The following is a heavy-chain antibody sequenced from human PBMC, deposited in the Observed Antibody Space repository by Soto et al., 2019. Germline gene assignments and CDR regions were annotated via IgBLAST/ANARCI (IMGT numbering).Heavy chain of an antibody. CDR3: ARYIPGVRYYCMYV. CDR2: IGESGTPT. J-gene: IGHJ6*02. V-gene: IGHV3-23*01. Sequence: EVQLLESGGGLVQPGGSLRLSCAASGFTFSSYAMKWVRQAPGKGLEWVSLIGESGTPTYYADSVKGRFTISRDNSGNTLFLEMYSLRAEDTAVYYCARYIPGVRYYCMYVWGQGTTVTVSS. D-gene: IGHD2-2*01. CDR1: GFTFSSYA.